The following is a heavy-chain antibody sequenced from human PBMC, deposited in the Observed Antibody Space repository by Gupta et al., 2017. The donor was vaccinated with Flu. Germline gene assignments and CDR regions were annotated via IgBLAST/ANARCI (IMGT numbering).Heavy chain of an antibody. CDR3: AGDASRDGYNFPGY. J-gene: IGHJ4*02. Sequence: STTYYWGWVRQPPGKGLEWIGSIYYTGSAFYNLSLKSRLTISVDTSKNQFSLKLSSVTAADTAVYYCAGDASRDGYNFPGYWGQGTLVTVSS. CDR2: IYYTGSA. V-gene: IGHV4-39*02. CDR1: STTYY. D-gene: IGHD5-12*01.